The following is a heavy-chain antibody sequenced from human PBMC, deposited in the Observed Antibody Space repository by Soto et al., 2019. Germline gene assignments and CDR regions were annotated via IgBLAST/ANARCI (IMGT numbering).Heavy chain of an antibody. Sequence: QVQLVQSGAEVKKPGASVKVSCKASGYTFASYAISWMRQAPGQGLEWMGWISAYNGNTNYAQKLHGIATMTADTSTSIDYIELRSLRSAETSVYYSARDSSTPNCWGQGTLVTVSS. CDR3: ARDSSTPNC. CDR2: ISAYNGNT. J-gene: IGHJ4*02. CDR1: GYTFASYA. V-gene: IGHV1-18*01.